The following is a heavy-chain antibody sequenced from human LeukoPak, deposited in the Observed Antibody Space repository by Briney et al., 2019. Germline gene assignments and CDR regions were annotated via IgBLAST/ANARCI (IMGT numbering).Heavy chain of an antibody. CDR1: GVTFSSYA. J-gene: IGHJ4*02. CDR3: ASYRPNSSLYY. V-gene: IGHV3-23*01. D-gene: IGHD6-13*01. Sequence: GGSLRLSCAASGVTFSSYAMSWVRQTPGKGLEWVSVISGSGGSTDYADSVKGRFTISRDNSKNTLYLQMNSLRAEDTAVYYCASYRPNSSLYYWGQGTLVTVSS. CDR2: ISGSGGST.